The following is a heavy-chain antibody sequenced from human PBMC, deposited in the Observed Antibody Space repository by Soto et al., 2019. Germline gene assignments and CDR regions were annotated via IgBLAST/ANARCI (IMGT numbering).Heavy chain of an antibody. Sequence: SETLSLTCTVSGASSSSSSDYRGWIRQPLGKGLEWIGTIYYSGSTYYNPSLKSRGIISVDTPKNQFFLKVRSVTAADTAVYYCARHRTMVRGDTRWYFDYWGQGTLVTVPS. J-gene: IGHJ4*02. V-gene: IGHV4-39*01. D-gene: IGHD3-10*01. CDR3: ARHRTMVRGDTRWYFDY. CDR2: IYYSGST. CDR1: GASSSSSSDY.